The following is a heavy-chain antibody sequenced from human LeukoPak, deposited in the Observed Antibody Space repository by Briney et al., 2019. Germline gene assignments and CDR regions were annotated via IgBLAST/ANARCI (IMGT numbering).Heavy chain of an antibody. CDR1: GGSISSYY. CDR3: ARGRGSSSWYGFVLFDP. CDR2: IYYSGST. V-gene: IGHV4-59*01. Sequence: TSETLSLTCTVSGGSISSYYWSWIRQPPGKGLEGIGYIYYSGSTNYNPSLKSRVTISVDTSKNQFSLKLSSVTAADTAVYYCARGRGSSSWYGFVLFDPWGQGTLVTVSS. D-gene: IGHD6-13*01. J-gene: IGHJ5*02.